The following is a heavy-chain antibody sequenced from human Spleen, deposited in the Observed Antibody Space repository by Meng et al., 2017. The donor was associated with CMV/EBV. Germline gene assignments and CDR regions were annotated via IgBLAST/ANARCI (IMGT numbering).Heavy chain of an antibody. CDR2: INPNSGGT. J-gene: IGHJ4*02. D-gene: IGHD1-26*01. V-gene: IGHV1-2*02. CDR1: GYTFTGYS. CDR3: ARSRIVGANFDY. Sequence: CTASGYTFTGYSMHWVRQAPGQGLEWMGWINPNSGGTNYAQKFQGRVTMTRDTSISTAYMELSRLRSDDTAVYYCARSRIVGANFDYWGQGTLVTVSS.